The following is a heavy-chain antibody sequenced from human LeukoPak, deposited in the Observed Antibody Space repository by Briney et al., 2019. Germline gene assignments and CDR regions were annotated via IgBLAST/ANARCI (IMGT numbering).Heavy chain of an antibody. Sequence: ASVKVSCKASGYTFASYGISWVRQAPGQGPEWMGWISGYDYKTNYAQKFQGRVTMTTDTSTNTAYMELRTLRSDDTAVYYCARDFSKARVDCFDPWGQGTLVTVSS. J-gene: IGHJ5*02. CDR2: ISGYDYKT. CDR1: GYTFASYG. CDR3: ARDFSKARVDCFDP. V-gene: IGHV1-18*01. D-gene: IGHD3-3*02.